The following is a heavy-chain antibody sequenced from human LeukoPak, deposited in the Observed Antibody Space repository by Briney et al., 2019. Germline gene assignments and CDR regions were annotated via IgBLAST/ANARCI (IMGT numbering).Heavy chain of an antibody. V-gene: IGHV1-69*05. J-gene: IGHJ4*02. CDR2: IIPIFGTA. D-gene: IGHD3-3*01. CDR3: ARGSRRSGYYDY. Sequence: ASVKVSCKASGGTFSSYAISWVRQAPGQGLEWMGGIIPIFGTANYAQRFQGRVTITTDESTSTAYMELSSLRSEDTAVYYCARGSRRSGYYDYWGQGTLVTVSS. CDR1: GGTFSSYA.